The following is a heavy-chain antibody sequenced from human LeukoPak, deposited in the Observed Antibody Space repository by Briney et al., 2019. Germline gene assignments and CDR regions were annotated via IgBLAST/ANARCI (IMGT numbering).Heavy chain of an antibody. Sequence: GGSLRLSCAASGFTFSSYAMHWVRQAPGKGLEWVAVISYDGSNKYYADSVKGRFTISRDNSKNTLYLQMNSLRAEDTAVYYCARDDYGGNLFDYWGQGTLVTVSS. CDR1: GFTFSSYA. D-gene: IGHD4-23*01. J-gene: IGHJ4*02. V-gene: IGHV3-30-3*01. CDR3: ARDDYGGNLFDY. CDR2: ISYDGSNK.